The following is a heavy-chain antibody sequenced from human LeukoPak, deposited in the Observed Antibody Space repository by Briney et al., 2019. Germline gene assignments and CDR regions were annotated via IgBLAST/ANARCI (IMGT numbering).Heavy chain of an antibody. J-gene: IGHJ4*02. V-gene: IGHV1-24*01. CDR1: GYTLTELS. CDR3: ATSRGATAMVTDYFDY. Sequence: ASVKVSCKVSGYTLTELSMHWVRQAPGKGLEWMGGFDPEDGETIDAQKFQGRVTMTEDTSTDTAYMELSSLRSEDAAVYYCATSRGATAMVTDYFDYWGQGTLVTVSS. D-gene: IGHD5-18*01. CDR2: FDPEDGET.